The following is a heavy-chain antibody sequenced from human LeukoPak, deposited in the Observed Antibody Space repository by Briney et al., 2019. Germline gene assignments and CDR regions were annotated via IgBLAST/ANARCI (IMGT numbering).Heavy chain of an antibody. D-gene: IGHD2-15*01. V-gene: IGHV4-34*01. Sequence: SETLSLTCAVYGGSLSGYYWSWTRQPPGKGLEWIGEINHSGSTNYNPSLKSRVTVSVDTSKNQFSLELRSVTAADTSTYYCARLAYCSGGTCFPFLYYFDYWGHGTLVTVSP. J-gene: IGHJ4*01. CDR3: ARLAYCSGGTCFPFLYYFDY. CDR2: INHSGST. CDR1: GGSLSGYY.